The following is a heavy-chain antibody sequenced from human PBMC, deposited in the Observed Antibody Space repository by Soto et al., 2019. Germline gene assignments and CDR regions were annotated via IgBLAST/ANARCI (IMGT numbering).Heavy chain of an antibody. CDR1: GYTFTSYG. CDR2: ISAYNGST. Sequence: ASVKVSCKASGYTFTSYGISWVRQAPGQGLEWMGWISAYNGSTSYAQKFQGRVTMTRDTSTSTVYMELSSLRSEDTAVYYCARDIHYDFWSGYPTYYYYYGMDVWGQGTTVTVSS. J-gene: IGHJ6*02. D-gene: IGHD3-3*01. CDR3: ARDIHYDFWSGYPTYYYYYGMDV. V-gene: IGHV1-18*01.